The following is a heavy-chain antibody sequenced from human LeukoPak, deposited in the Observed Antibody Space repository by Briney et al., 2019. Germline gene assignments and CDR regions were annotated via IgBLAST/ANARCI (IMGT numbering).Heavy chain of an antibody. Sequence: GGSLRLSCAASGFTFSSYAMHWVRQAPGKGLEWVAVISYDGSNKYYADSVKGRFTISRDNSKNTLYLQMNSLRAEDTAVYYCARDLRSYANSYYFDYWGQGTLVTVSS. V-gene: IGHV3-30-3*01. CDR2: ISYDGSNK. CDR3: ARDLRSYANSYYFDY. CDR1: GFTFSSYA. D-gene: IGHD4-23*01. J-gene: IGHJ4*02.